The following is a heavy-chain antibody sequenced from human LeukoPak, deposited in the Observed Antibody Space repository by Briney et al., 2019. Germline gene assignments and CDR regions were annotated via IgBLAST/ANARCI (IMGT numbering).Heavy chain of an antibody. D-gene: IGHD3-9*01. CDR3: ANGAKYNILTGFRASRDDAFHI. CDR2: TYYRSKWYS. J-gene: IGHJ3*02. V-gene: IGHV6-1*01. Sequence: SQTLSLTCAISGDSVSSDSSAWNWIRQSPSRGLEWLGRTYYRSKWYSDYAVSVKSRITIKSDTSKNQFSLQVNSVTPEDTAVYYCANGAKYNILTGFRASRDDAFHIWGQGTMVNVSS. CDR1: GDSVSSDSSA.